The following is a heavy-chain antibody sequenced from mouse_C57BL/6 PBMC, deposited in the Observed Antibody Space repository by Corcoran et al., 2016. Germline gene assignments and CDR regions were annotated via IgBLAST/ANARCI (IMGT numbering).Heavy chain of an antibody. V-gene: IGHV1-26*01. J-gene: IGHJ3*01. CDR1: GYTFTDYY. Sequence: EVQLQQSGPELVKPGASVKISCKASGYTFTDYYMNWVKQSHGKSLEWIGDINPNNGGTSYNQKFKGKATLTVDKSSSTAYMELRSPTSEDSAVYYCAADLYYYGSSPAYWGQGTLVTVSA. CDR3: AADLYYYGSSPAY. CDR2: INPNNGGT. D-gene: IGHD1-1*01.